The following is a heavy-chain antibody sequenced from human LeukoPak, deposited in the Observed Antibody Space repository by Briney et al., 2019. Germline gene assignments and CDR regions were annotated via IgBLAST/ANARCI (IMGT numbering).Heavy chain of an antibody. Sequence: GGSLRLSCAASGFTFSSYGMSWVRQAPGKGLEWVSTISGSGGSTYYADSVKGRFTISRDNSKNTLYLQMNSLRAEDTAVYYCTRGDGSYSAFDYWGQGTLVTVSS. CDR3: TRGDGSYSAFDY. V-gene: IGHV3-23*01. CDR2: ISGSGGST. CDR1: GFTFSSYG. J-gene: IGHJ4*02. D-gene: IGHD1-26*01.